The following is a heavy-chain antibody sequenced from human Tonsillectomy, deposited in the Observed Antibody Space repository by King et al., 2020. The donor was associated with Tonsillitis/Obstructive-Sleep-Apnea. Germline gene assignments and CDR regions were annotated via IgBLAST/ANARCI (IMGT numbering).Heavy chain of an antibody. CDR1: GGTFSSYA. CDR2: IIPIFGTA. D-gene: IGHD6-19*01. CDR3: ERVAHGAVAVQDAFDI. Sequence: QVQLVQSGAEVKKPGSSVKVSCKASGGTFSSYAISWVRQAPGQGLEWMGGIIPIFGTANYAQKFQGRVTITADESTSKAYMELSSLRSEDTAVYYCERVAHGAVAVQDAFDIWGQGTMVTVSS. V-gene: IGHV1-69*12. J-gene: IGHJ3*02.